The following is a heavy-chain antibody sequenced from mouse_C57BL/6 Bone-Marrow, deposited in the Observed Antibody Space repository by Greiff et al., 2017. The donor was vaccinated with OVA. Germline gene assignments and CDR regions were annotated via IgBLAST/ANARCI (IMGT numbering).Heavy chain of an antibody. D-gene: IGHD2-2*01. J-gene: IGHJ2*01. CDR1: GYTFTEYT. CDR2: FYPGSGSI. V-gene: IGHV1-62-2*01. CDR3: AGAMVTTRGLDY. Sequence: LQESGAELVKPGASVKLSCKASGYTFTEYTIHWVKQRSGQGLEWIGWFYPGSGSIKYNEKFKDKATLTADKSSSTVYMELSRLTSEDSAVYFCAGAMVTTRGLDYWGQGTTLTVSS.